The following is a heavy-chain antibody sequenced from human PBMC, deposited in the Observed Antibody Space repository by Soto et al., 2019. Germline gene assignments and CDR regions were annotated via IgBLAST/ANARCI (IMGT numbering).Heavy chain of an antibody. Sequence: VGSLRLSCAASGFTFSSYAMHWVRQAPGKGLEWVAVISYDGSNKYYADSVKGRFTISRDNSKNTLYLQMNSLRAEDTAVYYCQRDGGGSGRDYFPICGMAGWGKGTKVIVSS. V-gene: IGHV3-30-3*01. CDR1: GFTFSSYA. CDR3: QRDGGGSGRDYFPICGMAG. CDR2: ISYDGSNK. D-gene: IGHD1-26*01. J-gene: IGHJ6*04.